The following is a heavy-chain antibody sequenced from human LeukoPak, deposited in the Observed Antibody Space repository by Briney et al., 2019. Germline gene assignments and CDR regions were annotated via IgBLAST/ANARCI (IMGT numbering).Heavy chain of an antibody. CDR3: ARDTMVRGVNVFDY. J-gene: IGHJ4*02. Sequence: SVKVSCKSSRYTFTSYGISWVRQAPGQGREWMGWISAYNGNTNYPQKLQGRVTMTTDTSTSTAYMELRSLRSDDTAVDYCARDTMVRGVNVFDYWGQGTLVTVSS. CDR1: RYTFTSYG. V-gene: IGHV1-18*01. CDR2: ISAYNGNT. D-gene: IGHD3-10*01.